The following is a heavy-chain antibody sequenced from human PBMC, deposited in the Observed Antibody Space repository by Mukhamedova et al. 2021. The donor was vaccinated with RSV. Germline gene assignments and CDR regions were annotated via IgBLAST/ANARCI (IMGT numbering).Heavy chain of an antibody. J-gene: IGHJ4*02. V-gene: IGHV3-23*01. Sequence: VHQAPGKGLEWVSGIDGSGGSTYYADSVKGRFTISRDNSKNTLYLHMNSLRAEDTAIYYCAKDMPGSGWYDWGQGTLVTVSS. D-gene: IGHD6-19*01. CDR3: AKDMPGSGWYD. CDR2: IDGSGGST.